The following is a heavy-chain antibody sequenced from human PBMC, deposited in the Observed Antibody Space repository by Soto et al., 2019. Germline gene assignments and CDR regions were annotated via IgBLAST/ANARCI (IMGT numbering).Heavy chain of an antibody. CDR1: GYTFTSYA. V-gene: IGHV1-3*05. CDR2: INAGNGNT. Sequence: QVQLVQSGAEEKKPGASVKVSCKASGYTFTSYAMHWVRQAPGQRLEWMGWINAGNGNTKYSQKFQGRVTITRDTSASTDYMELSSLRSEDTAVYYCARRIVVVTALDYWGQGTLVTVSS. CDR3: ARRIVVVTALDY. D-gene: IGHD2-21*02. J-gene: IGHJ4*02.